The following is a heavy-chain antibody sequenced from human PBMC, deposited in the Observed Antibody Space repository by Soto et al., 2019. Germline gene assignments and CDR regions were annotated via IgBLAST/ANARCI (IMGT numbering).Heavy chain of an antibody. CDR3: AGAAYGSGNFDY. Sequence: SETLSLTCAVSGGSISSGGYSWSWIRQPPGKGLEWIGYIYHSGSTYYNPSLKSRVTISVDRSKNQFSLKLSSVTAADTAVYYCAGAAYGSGNFDYWGQGTLVTVPS. D-gene: IGHD3-10*01. V-gene: IGHV4-30-2*01. CDR1: GGSISSGGYS. CDR2: IYHSGST. J-gene: IGHJ4*02.